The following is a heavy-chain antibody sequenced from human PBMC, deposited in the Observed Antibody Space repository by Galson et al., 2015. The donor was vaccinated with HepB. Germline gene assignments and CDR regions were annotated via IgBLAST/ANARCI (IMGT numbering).Heavy chain of an antibody. CDR1: GYTFTSYA. CDR3: AGDSGIAVAGTGWGDFDY. V-gene: IGHV1-3*01. D-gene: IGHD6-19*01. J-gene: IGHJ4*02. CDR2: INAGNGNT. Sequence: SVKVSCKASGYTFTSYAMHWVRQAPGQRLEWMGWINAGNGNTKYSQKFQGRVTITRDTSASTAYMELSSLRSEDTAVYYCAGDSGIAVAGTGWGDFDYWGQGTLVTVSS.